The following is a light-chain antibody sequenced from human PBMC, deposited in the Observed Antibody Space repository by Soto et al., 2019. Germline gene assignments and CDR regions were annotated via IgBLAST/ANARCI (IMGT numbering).Light chain of an antibody. CDR1: ESIRDF. CDR2: AAS. Sequence: DIQMTQSPSSLSASVGDRVTITCRASESIRDFLSWYQQKPRKPPQLLIFAASSLQHGVPARFSGSGSGADFALTISSLEPEDLAADYCQESYSAPYTFGQGTNLEIK. CDR3: QESYSAPYT. J-gene: IGKJ2*01. V-gene: IGKV1-39*01.